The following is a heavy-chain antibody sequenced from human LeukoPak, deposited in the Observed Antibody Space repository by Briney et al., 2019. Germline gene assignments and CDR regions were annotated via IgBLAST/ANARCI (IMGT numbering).Heavy chain of an antibody. CDR2: ISSSSSYI. Sequence: GGSLRLSCAASGFTFSSYSMNWVRQAPGKGLEWVSSISSSSSYIYYADSVKGRFTISRDNAKNSLYLQMNSLRAEDTAVYYCATLDYYDSSGSTFDYWGQGTLVTVSS. CDR3: ATLDYYDSSGSTFDY. V-gene: IGHV3-21*01. J-gene: IGHJ4*02. D-gene: IGHD3-22*01. CDR1: GFTFSSYS.